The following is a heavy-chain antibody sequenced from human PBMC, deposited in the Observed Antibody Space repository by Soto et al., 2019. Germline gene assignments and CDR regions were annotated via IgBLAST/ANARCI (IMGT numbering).Heavy chain of an antibody. CDR2: SDNRGNT. V-gene: IGHV4-59*08. CDR1: GGSIGSWY. CDR3: ARLMHTDPYFDY. D-gene: IGHD5-18*01. J-gene: IGHJ4*02. Sequence: QVQLQESGPGLVRSSETLSLTCTVSGGSIGSWYWSWIRQPPEKGLEWIGYSDNRGNTNYNPSLKTRVTISVDTSKKQFSLTLSSVTAADTAVCYCARLMHTDPYFDYWGQGTLVTVPS.